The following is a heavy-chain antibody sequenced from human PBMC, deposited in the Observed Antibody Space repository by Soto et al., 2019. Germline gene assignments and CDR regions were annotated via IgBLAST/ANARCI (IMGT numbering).Heavy chain of an antibody. J-gene: IGHJ4*02. CDR3: ARRRLTTGTDYFDH. CDR2: INPNSGDT. Sequence: ASVKVSCKTSGCTFNDYHLHWVRQAPGQGLEWMGSINPNSGDTDYAQRFQGRVTLTRDTSIRTVYMELSILRSDDTAVYYCARRRLTTGTDYFDHWGQGTLVTVSS. V-gene: IGHV1-2*02. D-gene: IGHD1-1*01. CDR1: GCTFNDYH.